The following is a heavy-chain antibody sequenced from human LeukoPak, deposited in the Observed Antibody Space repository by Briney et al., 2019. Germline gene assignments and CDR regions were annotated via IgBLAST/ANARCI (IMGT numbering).Heavy chain of an antibody. V-gene: IGHV4-38-2*02. CDR1: GYSINNGYY. Sequence: SETLSLTCTVSGYSINNGYYWGWIRQPPGKGLEWVGSIYHSGSTYYKPSLKSRVTISVDTSKNQFSLKLSSVTAADTAVYYCARAFYSSSWYHKEDFFDYWGQGTPVTVSS. CDR3: ARAFYSSSWYHKEDFFDY. CDR2: IYHSGST. D-gene: IGHD6-13*01. J-gene: IGHJ4*02.